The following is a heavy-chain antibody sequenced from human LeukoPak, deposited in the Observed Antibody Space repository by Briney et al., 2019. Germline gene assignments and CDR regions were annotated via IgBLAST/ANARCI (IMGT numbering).Heavy chain of an antibody. Sequence: SETLSLTCTVSGGSISSSSYYWGWIRQPPGKGLEWIGSIYYSGSTYYNPSLKSRVTISVDTSKNQFSLKLSSVTAADTAVYYCARQASREQRISYYYYIDVWGKGTTVTVSS. CDR1: GGSISSSSYY. CDR3: ARQASREQRISYYYYIDV. CDR2: IYYSGST. V-gene: IGHV4-39*01. J-gene: IGHJ6*03. D-gene: IGHD1/OR15-1a*01.